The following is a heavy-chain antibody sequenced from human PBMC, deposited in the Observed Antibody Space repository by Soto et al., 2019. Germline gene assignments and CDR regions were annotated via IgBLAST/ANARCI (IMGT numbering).Heavy chain of an antibody. CDR1: GGTFSSYA. Sequence: SVKVSCKASGGTFSSYAISWVRQAPGQGLEWMGGIIPIFGTANYAQKFQGRVTITADESTSTAYMELSSLRSEDTAVYYCARDPYGDFRGAFDIWGQGTMVTVSS. J-gene: IGHJ3*02. D-gene: IGHD4-17*01. CDR2: IIPIFGTA. V-gene: IGHV1-69*13. CDR3: ARDPYGDFRGAFDI.